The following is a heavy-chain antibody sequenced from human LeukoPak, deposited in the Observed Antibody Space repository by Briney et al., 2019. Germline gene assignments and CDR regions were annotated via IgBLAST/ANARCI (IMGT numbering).Heavy chain of an antibody. Sequence: GGSLRLSCVASGFSLSGYWMYWVRQAPGKGLMYISRNNGDGSTTNYADVVKGRFTMSRDNVKNTLYPQMNSLRVEDTAVYYCARDPRNVGLAPWGQGTPVTVSS. CDR3: ARDPRNVGLAP. D-gene: IGHD2-15*01. CDR1: GFSLSGYW. CDR2: NNGDGSTT. J-gene: IGHJ5*02. V-gene: IGHV3-74*01.